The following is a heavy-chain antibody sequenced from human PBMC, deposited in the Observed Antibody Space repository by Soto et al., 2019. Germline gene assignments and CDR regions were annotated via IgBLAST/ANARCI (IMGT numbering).Heavy chain of an antibody. D-gene: IGHD3-9*01. J-gene: IGHJ4*02. V-gene: IGHV4-59*01. CDR3: ARMYYDILTNYRTFDY. Sequence: PPETLSLTCPLSGPSISTYFWTWIRQPPGKGLEWIGYIYYTGSTSYNPSLKSRVTMSLDTSKNHFSLNLSSVTAADTAVYYCARMYYDILTNYRTFDYWGQGALVTVSS. CDR2: IYYTGST. CDR1: GPSISTYF.